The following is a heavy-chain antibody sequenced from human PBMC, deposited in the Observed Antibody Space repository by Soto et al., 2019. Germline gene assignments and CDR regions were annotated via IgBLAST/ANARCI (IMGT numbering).Heavy chain of an antibody. CDR1: GGSFSGYY. CDR2: INHSGST. CDR3: ARGGVYRGVATIPPSAFDY. J-gene: IGHJ4*02. Sequence: SETLSLTCAVYGGSFSGYYWSWIRQPPGKGLEWIGEINHSGSTNYNPSLKSRVTISVDTSKNQFSLKLSSVTAADTAVYYCARGGVYRGVATIPPSAFDYWGQGTLVTVSS. D-gene: IGHD5-12*01. V-gene: IGHV4-34*01.